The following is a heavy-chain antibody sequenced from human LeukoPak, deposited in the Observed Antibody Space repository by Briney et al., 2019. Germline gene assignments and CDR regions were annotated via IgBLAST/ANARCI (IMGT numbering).Heavy chain of an antibody. J-gene: IGHJ6*03. Sequence: TSQTLSLTCTVSGGSMSSGSYYWSWIRQPAGKGLEWIGRIYTSGSTNYTPSLKSRVTMSVDTSKNQFSLKLSSVTAADTAVYYCAREGYSSGWFGPYYYYYMDVWGKGTTVTISS. D-gene: IGHD6-19*01. V-gene: IGHV4-61*02. CDR2: IYTSGST. CDR1: GGSMSSGSYY. CDR3: AREGYSSGWFGPYYYYYMDV.